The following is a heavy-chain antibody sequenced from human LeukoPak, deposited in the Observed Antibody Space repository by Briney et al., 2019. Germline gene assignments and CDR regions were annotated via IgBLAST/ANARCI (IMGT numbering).Heavy chain of an antibody. J-gene: IGHJ4*02. Sequence: GGSLRLSCAASGFTFSSYAMSWVRQAPGKGLEWVSAISGSGGGTYYADSVKGRFTISRDNSKNTLYLRLNSLRADDTAVYYCAKDRSNRDLLPFGELLGYWGPGTLVTVSS. V-gene: IGHV3-23*01. CDR1: GFTFSSYA. CDR3: AKDRSNRDLLPFGELLGY. CDR2: ISGSGGGT. D-gene: IGHD3-10*01.